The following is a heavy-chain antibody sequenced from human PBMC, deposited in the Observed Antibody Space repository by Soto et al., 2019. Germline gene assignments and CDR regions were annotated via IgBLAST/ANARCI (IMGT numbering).Heavy chain of an antibody. Sequence: ASVKVSCKASGYTFTSYGISWLRQAPGQGLEWMGWISAYNGNTNYAQKLQGRVTMTTDTSTSTAYMELRSLRSDDTAVYYCARDRAVGATYYYYYGMDVWGQGTTVTVSS. D-gene: IGHD1-26*01. J-gene: IGHJ6*02. CDR2: ISAYNGNT. CDR1: GYTFTSYG. CDR3: ARDRAVGATYYYYYGMDV. V-gene: IGHV1-18*01.